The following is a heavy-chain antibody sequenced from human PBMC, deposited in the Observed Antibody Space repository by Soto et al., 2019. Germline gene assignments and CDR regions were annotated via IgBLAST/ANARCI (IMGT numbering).Heavy chain of an antibody. Sequence: SETLSLTCTVSGGSIRSYYWSWIRQPPGKGLEWIGYIYYSGSTNYNPSLKSRVTISVDTSKNQFSLKLSSVTAADTAVYYCARDGNYYDSSGYYYYFDYWGQGTLVTVSS. CDR3: ARDGNYYDSSGYYYYFDY. J-gene: IGHJ4*02. CDR2: IYYSGST. D-gene: IGHD3-22*01. V-gene: IGHV4-59*01. CDR1: GGSIRSYY.